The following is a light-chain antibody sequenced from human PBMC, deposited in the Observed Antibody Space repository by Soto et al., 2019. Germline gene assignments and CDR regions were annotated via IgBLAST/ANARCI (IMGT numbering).Light chain of an antibody. CDR2: GVT. CDR1: RSDVGGYNY. CDR3: SSYTSASTLLYL. Sequence: QSVLTQPASVSGSPGQSITISCTGTRSDVGGYNYVSWYQQHPGIAPKLLIYGVTNRPSGVSTRFSGSKSGNTASLTISGLQAEDEADYHCSSYTSASTLLYLFGTWTKLTVL. V-gene: IGLV2-14*01. J-gene: IGLJ1*01.